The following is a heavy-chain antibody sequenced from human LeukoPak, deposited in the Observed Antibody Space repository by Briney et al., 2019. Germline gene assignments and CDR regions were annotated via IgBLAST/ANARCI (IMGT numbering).Heavy chain of an antibody. CDR1: GFTFSSYG. CDR2: IRYDGSNK. CDR3: AKDFYDYVWGSYQGY. Sequence: PGGSLRLSCAASGFTFSSYGMHWVRQAPGKGLEWVAFIRYDGSNKYYADSVKGRFTISRDNSKNTLYLQINSLRTEDTAVYYCAKDFYDYVWGSYQGYWGQGTLVTVSS. D-gene: IGHD3-16*02. V-gene: IGHV3-30*02. J-gene: IGHJ4*02.